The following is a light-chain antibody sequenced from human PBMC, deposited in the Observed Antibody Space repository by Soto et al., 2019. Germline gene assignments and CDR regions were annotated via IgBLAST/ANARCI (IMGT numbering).Light chain of an antibody. CDR1: SSDVGGYNY. J-gene: IGLJ3*02. V-gene: IGLV2-14*03. CDR3: CAFTSSTPPWV. Sequence: QSALTQPASVSGSPGQSITISCTGTSSDVGGYNYVSWYQQHPGKAPILMIYDVTNRPSGVSNRFSGSKSGNTASLTISGLQAEYEAHYYCCAFTSSTPPWVFCGGTKVTVL. CDR2: DVT.